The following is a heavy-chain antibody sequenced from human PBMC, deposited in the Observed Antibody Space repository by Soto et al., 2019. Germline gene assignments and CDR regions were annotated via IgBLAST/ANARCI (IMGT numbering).Heavy chain of an antibody. CDR2: IPQDGVDG. J-gene: IGHJ6*02. D-gene: IGHD2-21*02. Sequence: DVKLVESGGGLVQPGDSLRLSCEVSGFTFSMYSMSWVRQSPGKGLEWVAKIPQDGVDGHYADSVKGRFTISRDNGKNSLYLQLNNLRAEDTAVYYCARDHLILPAHDFFYRSDVWGRGATVTVSS. CDR3: ARDHLILPAHDFFYRSDV. V-gene: IGHV3-7*03. CDR1: GFTFSMYS.